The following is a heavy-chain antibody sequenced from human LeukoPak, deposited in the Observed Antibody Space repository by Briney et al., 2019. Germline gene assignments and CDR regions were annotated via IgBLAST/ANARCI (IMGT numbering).Heavy chain of an antibody. CDR2: ISAYNGKT. D-gene: IGHD3-22*01. J-gene: IGHJ4*02. CDR3: AREVPYDSSVYYQPLDY. V-gene: IGHV1-18*04. CDR1: GYTFTSYY. Sequence: ASVKVSCKASGYTFTSYYMHWVRQAPGQGLEWMGWISAYNGKTNYTQKLQGRVTMTTDTSTSTAYMELRSLRSDDTAVYYCAREVPYDSSVYYQPLDYWGQGTLVTVSS.